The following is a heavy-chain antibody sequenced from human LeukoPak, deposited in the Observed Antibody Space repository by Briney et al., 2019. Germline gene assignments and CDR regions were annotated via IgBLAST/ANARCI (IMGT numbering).Heavy chain of an antibody. Sequence: GGSLRLSCAASGFTFSDYYMSWIRQAPGKGLEWVSYISSSYTNYADSVKGRFTISRDNAKNSLYLQMNSLRAEDTAVYYCARVGRGSYGAFDIWGQGTMVTVSS. CDR3: ARVGRGSYGAFDI. CDR1: GFTFSDYY. V-gene: IGHV3-11*06. D-gene: IGHD4-17*01. J-gene: IGHJ3*02. CDR2: ISSSYT.